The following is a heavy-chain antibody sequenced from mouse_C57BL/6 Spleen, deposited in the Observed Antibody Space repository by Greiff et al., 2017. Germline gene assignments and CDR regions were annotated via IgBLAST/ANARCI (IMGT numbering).Heavy chain of an antibody. V-gene: IGHV1-80*01. D-gene: IGHD1-1*01. Sequence: VQLQQSGAELVKPGASVKISCKASGYAFSSYWMNWVKQRPGKGLEWIGQIYPGDGDTNYNGKFKGKATLTADKSSSTAYMQLSSLTSEDSAVYFCAREYYYGSPYWYFDVWGTWTTVTVSS. CDR3: AREYYYGSPYWYFDV. CDR1: GYAFSSYW. CDR2: IYPGDGDT. J-gene: IGHJ1*03.